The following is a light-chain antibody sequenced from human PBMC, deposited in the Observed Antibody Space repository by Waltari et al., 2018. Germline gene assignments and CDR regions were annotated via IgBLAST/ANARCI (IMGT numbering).Light chain of an antibody. CDR1: ERISRW. CDR2: QAS. CDR3: QQYNTYPWT. V-gene: IGKV1-5*03. Sequence: TCRASERISRWLAWYQQKPGMAPKLLIYQASSLEDGVPSRFSGNGFETEFSLSISSLQPEDFTTYYCQQYNTYPWTFGQGTKVEIK. J-gene: IGKJ1*01.